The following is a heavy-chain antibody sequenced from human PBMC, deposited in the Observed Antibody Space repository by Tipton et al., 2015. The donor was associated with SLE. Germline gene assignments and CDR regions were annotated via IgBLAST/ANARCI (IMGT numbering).Heavy chain of an antibody. CDR2: IYYSGST. V-gene: IGHV4-31*03. CDR1: GGSISSGGYY. Sequence: TLSLTCTVSGGSISSGGYYWSWIRQHPGKGLEWIGYIYYSGSTYYNPSLKSRVTISVDPSKNQFSLKLSSVTAADTAVYYCATVNCSLGGCILDSWGRGTLVTVSS. D-gene: IGHD2-15*01. J-gene: IGHJ4*02. CDR3: ATVNCSLGGCILDS.